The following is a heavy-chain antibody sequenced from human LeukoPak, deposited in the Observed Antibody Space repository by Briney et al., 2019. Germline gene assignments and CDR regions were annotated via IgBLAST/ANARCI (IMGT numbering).Heavy chain of an antibody. J-gene: IGHJ5*02. CDR2: ISSSSSYI. Sequence: GGSLRLSCAASGFTFSSYAMNWVRQAPGKGLEWVSSISSSSSYIYYADSVKGRFTISRDNAKNSLYLQMNSLRAEDTAVYYCARDPVNYGGNPGGDWFDPWGQGTLVTVSS. CDR3: ARDPVNYGGNPGGDWFDP. CDR1: GFTFSSYA. D-gene: IGHD4-23*01. V-gene: IGHV3-21*01.